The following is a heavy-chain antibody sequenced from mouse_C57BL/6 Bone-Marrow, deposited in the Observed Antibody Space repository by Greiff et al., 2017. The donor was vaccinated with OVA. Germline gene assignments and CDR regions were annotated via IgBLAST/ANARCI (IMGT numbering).Heavy chain of an antibody. CDR3: VRQKLRLRKPYYYAMDY. CDR1: GFSFNTYA. J-gene: IGHJ4*01. CDR2: IRSKSNNYAT. V-gene: IGHV10-1*01. Sequence: EVQGVESGGGLVQPKGSLKLSCAASGFSFNTYAMNWVRQAPGKGLEWVARIRSKSNNYATYYADSVKDRFTISRDDSESMLYLQMNNLKTEDTAMYYCVRQKLRLRKPYYYAMDYWGQGTSVTVSS. D-gene: IGHD3-2*02.